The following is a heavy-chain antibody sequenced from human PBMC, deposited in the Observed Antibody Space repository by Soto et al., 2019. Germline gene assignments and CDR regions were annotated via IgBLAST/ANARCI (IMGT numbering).Heavy chain of an antibody. CDR2: ISGSGGST. V-gene: IGHV3-23*01. J-gene: IGHJ4*02. CDR1: GFTFSSYA. CDR3: AKDPPRMYYYDSSGPPPNY. Sequence: GGSLRLSCAASGFTFSSYAMSWVRQAPGKGLEWVSAISGSGGSTYYADSVKGRFTISRDNSKNTLYLQMNSLRAEDTAVYYCAKDPPRMYYYDSSGPPPNYWGQGTLVTVSS. D-gene: IGHD3-22*01.